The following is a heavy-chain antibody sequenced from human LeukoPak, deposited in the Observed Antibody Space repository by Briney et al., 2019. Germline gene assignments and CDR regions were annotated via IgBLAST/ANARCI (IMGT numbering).Heavy chain of an antibody. CDR2: IYPGDSGP. V-gene: IGHV5-51*01. D-gene: IGHD1-26*01. CDR1: GYSFTSYC. J-gene: IGHJ3*01. CDR3: GMSGDRVPLQDDVFDV. Sequence: PGESLKISCKVSGYSFTSYCIGWVRQMPGKGLEWMGIIYPGDSGPTYSPSFLGQVTISVDRSIHTAFLQWSSLQASDTAMYYCGMSGDRVPLQDDVFDVWGQGTMVTVST.